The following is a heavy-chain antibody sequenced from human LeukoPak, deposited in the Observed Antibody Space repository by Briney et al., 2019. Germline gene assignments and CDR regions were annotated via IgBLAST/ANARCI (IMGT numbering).Heavy chain of an antibody. CDR2: VSGSGGAT. J-gene: IGHJ4*02. D-gene: IGHD3-22*01. CDR1: GLTFSSFA. Sequence: PGGSLRLSCAASGLTFSSFAMRWVRQAPGKGLEWVSSVSGSGGATYYADSVKGRFTISRDNSKNTLFLQMSSLRVEDTAIYYCAKEGTYYGSSGYYTHWGQGTLVAVSS. CDR3: AKEGTYYGSSGYYTH. V-gene: IGHV3-23*01.